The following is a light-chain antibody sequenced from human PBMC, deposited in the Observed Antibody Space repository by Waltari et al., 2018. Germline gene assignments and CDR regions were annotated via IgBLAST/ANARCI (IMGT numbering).Light chain of an antibody. Sequence: DVQVTQSPSTLSASVGDRVTITCRASQTISNWLAWYQQKPGKAPTLLIYKASSLQGGVPSRFSGSGSGAEFTLTISSLQPDDFATYYCHQYNAYPWTFGQGTKVEIK. CDR2: KAS. CDR1: QTISNW. J-gene: IGKJ1*01. V-gene: IGKV1-5*03. CDR3: HQYNAYPWT.